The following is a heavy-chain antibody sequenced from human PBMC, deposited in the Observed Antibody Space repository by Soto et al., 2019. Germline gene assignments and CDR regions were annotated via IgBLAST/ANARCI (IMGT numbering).Heavy chain of an antibody. Sequence: EVQLVESGGGLVQPGGSLRLSCAVSGFTFSSFWMHWVRQAPGGGLVWVSRINTDGSSTSYADSVKGRFTISRDNAKNPLYLQMNSLRVEDTAMYYCAKRGVDTFGLSYWGQGTLVTVSS. CDR3: AKRGVDTFGLSY. CDR1: GFTFSSFW. D-gene: IGHD3-10*01. V-gene: IGHV3-74*01. CDR2: INTDGSST. J-gene: IGHJ4*02.